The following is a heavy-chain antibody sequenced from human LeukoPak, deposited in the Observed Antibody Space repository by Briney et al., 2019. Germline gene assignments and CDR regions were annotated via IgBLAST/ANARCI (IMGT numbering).Heavy chain of an antibody. CDR1: GDSIRNYY. CDR2: FSYSGST. V-gene: IGHV4-59*01. CDR3: ARARMTTVTDFDY. D-gene: IGHD4-17*01. J-gene: IGHJ4*02. Sequence: PSETLSLTCTVSGDSIRNYYWSWIRQPPGKGLEWIGCFSYSGSTIYNPSLNSRVTISVDAPNNQFSLKLSSVTAADTAVYYCARARMTTVTDFDYWGQGTLVTVSS.